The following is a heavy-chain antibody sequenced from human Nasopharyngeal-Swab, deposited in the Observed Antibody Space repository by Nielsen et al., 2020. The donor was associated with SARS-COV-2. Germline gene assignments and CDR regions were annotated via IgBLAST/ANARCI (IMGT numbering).Heavy chain of an antibody. Sequence: GESLKISCAASGFTFSSHAMNWVRQAPGKGLEWVAVIASDERYEHCADSAKGRFTISRDNTKNTLFLQMNSLRPEDTAVYYCAKGTGATYRAIDYWGQGTLVTASS. CDR1: GFTFSSHA. V-gene: IGHV3-30*04. CDR3: AKGTGATYRAIDY. CDR2: IASDERYE. J-gene: IGHJ4*02. D-gene: IGHD1-26*01.